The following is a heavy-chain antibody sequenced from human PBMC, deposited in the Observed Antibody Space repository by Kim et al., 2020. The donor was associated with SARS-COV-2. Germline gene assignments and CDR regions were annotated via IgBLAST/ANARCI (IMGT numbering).Heavy chain of an antibody. CDR3: AKAASAHYYYYGMDV. V-gene: IGHV3-23*01. Sequence: DSVKGRFTISRDNSKNTLSLQMSSLRAEETAVYYCAKAASAHYYYYGMDVWGQGTSVTVSS. J-gene: IGHJ6*02. D-gene: IGHD6-25*01.